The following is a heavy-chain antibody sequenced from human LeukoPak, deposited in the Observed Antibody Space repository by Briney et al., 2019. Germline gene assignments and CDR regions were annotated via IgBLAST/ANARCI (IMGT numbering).Heavy chain of an antibody. Sequence: SETLSLTCTVSGGSISSYYWSWIRQPPGKGLEWIGYIYYSGSTNYNPSLKSRVTISVDTSKNQFSLKLSSVTAADTAVYYCARLFPPLRYSGGMDVWGQGTTVTVSS. CDR2: IYYSGST. CDR3: ARLFPPLRYSGGMDV. D-gene: IGHD3-9*01. V-gene: IGHV4-59*08. J-gene: IGHJ6*02. CDR1: GGSISSYY.